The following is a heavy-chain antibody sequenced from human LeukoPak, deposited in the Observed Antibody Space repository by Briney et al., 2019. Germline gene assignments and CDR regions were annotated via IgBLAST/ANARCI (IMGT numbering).Heavy chain of an antibody. CDR2: IYYSGST. CDR3: ARADLAVAGYFDY. D-gene: IGHD6-19*01. Sequence: SETLSLTCTVSGGSISSYYWSWIRQPPGKGLGWIGYIYYSGSTNYNPSLKSRVTISVDTSKNQFSLKLSSVTAADTAVYYCARADLAVAGYFDYWGQGTLVTVSS. J-gene: IGHJ4*02. V-gene: IGHV4-59*01. CDR1: GGSISSYY.